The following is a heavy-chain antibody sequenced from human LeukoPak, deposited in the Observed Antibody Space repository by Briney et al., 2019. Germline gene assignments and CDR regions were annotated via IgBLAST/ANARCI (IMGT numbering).Heavy chain of an antibody. CDR1: GFTFSSYS. V-gene: IGHV3-21*01. CDR3: ARAGPTMVRGVGYDY. Sequence: GGSLRLSCAASGFTFSSYSMNWVRQAPGKGLEWVSSISSSSSYIYYADSVKGRFTIPRDNAKNSLYLQMNSLRAEDTAVYYCARAGPTMVRGVGYDYWGQGTLVTVSS. D-gene: IGHD3-10*01. J-gene: IGHJ4*02. CDR2: ISSSSSYI.